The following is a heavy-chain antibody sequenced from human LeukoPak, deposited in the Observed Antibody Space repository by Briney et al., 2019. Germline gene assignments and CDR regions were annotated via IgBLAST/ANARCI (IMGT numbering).Heavy chain of an antibody. Sequence: ASVKVSCKASGGTFSRYEISWVRQAPGQGLEWMGRIIPILDIANHAQKFQGRVTITADKSTSTAYMELSSLRSEDTAVYYCARALYYDSSAYGFDYWGQGTVATVSS. CDR1: GGTFSRYE. D-gene: IGHD3-22*01. J-gene: IGHJ4*02. CDR2: IIPILDIA. CDR3: ARALYYDSSAYGFDY. V-gene: IGHV1-69*04.